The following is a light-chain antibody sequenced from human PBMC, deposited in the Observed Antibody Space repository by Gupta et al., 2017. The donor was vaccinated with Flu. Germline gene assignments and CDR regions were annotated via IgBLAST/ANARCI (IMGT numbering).Light chain of an antibody. Sequence: TQPPGTLTVSPRERATLSCRDSQRVSSNLAWYQQKPGQAPRLLIYDASTRATGIPARFSGSGSGTEFTLTISSLQSEDFAVYYCQQDNVWPRTFGQGTKVEIK. J-gene: IGKJ1*01. V-gene: IGKV3-15*01. CDR2: DAS. CDR1: QRVSSN. CDR3: QQDNVWPRT.